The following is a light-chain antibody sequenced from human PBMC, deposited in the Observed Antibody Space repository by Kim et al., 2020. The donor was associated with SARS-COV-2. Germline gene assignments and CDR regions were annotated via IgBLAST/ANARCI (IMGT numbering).Light chain of an antibody. CDR2: YDS. CDR3: QVWDSSSDHVV. J-gene: IGLJ2*01. CDR1: NIGGKS. Sequence: APGKTARINVGGNNIGGKSVQWYQQKPGQAPVLVIYYDSDRPSGIPERFSGSNSGNTATLTISGVEAGDEADYFCQVWDSSSDHVVFGGGTQLTVL. V-gene: IGLV3-21*04.